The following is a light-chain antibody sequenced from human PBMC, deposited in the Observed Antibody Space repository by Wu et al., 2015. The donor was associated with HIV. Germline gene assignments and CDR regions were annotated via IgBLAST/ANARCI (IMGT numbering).Light chain of an antibody. J-gene: IGKJ5*01. Sequence: EKLMTQSPATLSVSPGERVTLSCRASQNVNSNLAWYQQIPGQAPRLLIYDASTRATGVPARFSGSGSGTDFTLTISRLKSEDFAVYYCQQYATSITFGQGTRLEIK. V-gene: IGKV3-15*01. CDR2: DAS. CDR3: QQYATSIT. CDR1: QNVNSN.